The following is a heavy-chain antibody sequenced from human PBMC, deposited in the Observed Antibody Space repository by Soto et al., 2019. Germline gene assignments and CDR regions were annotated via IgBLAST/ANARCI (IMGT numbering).Heavy chain of an antibody. V-gene: IGHV3-13*01. J-gene: IGHJ4*02. CDR1: GFTVSSYD. Sequence: EVRLVESGGGLVQPGGSLRLACAASGFTVSSYDMHWVRQVTGKGLEWVSTLGAGGDTYFPDSVKGRFTISRENAKNSLYLQMNSLRAGDTAVYYCARGTMVRGTLDPGISGPLDYWGQGTLVAVSS. D-gene: IGHD3-10*01. CDR3: ARGTMVRGTLDPGISGPLDY. CDR2: LGAGGDT.